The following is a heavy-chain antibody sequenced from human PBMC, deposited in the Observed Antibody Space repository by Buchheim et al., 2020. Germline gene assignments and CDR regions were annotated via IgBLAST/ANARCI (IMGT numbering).Heavy chain of an antibody. CDR3: AKGADRRGGIAVAGTIDY. CDR2: ISGSGGST. J-gene: IGHJ4*02. CDR1: GFTFSSYA. V-gene: IGHV3-23*01. D-gene: IGHD6-19*01. Sequence: EVQLLESGGGLVQPGGSLRLSCAASGFTFSSYAMSWVRQAPGKGLEWVSAISGSGGSTYYADSVKGRFTISRDNSKNTLYLQMNSLRAEDTTVYYCAKGADRRGGIAVAGTIDYWGQGTL.